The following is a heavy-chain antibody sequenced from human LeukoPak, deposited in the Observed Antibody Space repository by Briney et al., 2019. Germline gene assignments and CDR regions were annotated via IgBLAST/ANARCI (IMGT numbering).Heavy chain of an antibody. Sequence: GGSLRLSCAASGFTFSSYAMHWVRQAPGKGLEWVAVIWYDGSNKYYADSVKGRFTISRDNSKNTLYLQMNSLRAEDTAVYYCARDSGDTSAFDYWGQGTLVTVSS. CDR3: ARDSGDTSAFDY. CDR2: IWYDGSNK. CDR1: GFTFSSYA. V-gene: IGHV3-33*08. D-gene: IGHD5-18*01. J-gene: IGHJ4*02.